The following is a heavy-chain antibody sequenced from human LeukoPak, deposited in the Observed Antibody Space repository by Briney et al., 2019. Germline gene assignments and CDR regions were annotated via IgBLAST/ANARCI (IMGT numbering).Heavy chain of an antibody. V-gene: IGHV3-74*01. CDR2: INPGGSSI. CDR1: GFTFSGYW. D-gene: IGHD1-14*01. Sequence: GGSLRLSCAASGFTFSGYWRNWFRQVPGKGLVWVARINPGGSSITYADSVKGRFTISRDNAKNTLYLQMDSLRAEDTGVYYCARSNQADDYWGQGTLVTVSS. J-gene: IGHJ4*02. CDR3: ARSNQADDY.